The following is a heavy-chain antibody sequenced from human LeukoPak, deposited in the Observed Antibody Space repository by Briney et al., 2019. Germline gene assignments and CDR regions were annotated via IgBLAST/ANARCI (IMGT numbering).Heavy chain of an antibody. D-gene: IGHD2-2*01. J-gene: IGHJ4*02. CDR2: ISYDGSNK. CDR3: AKDSVDCSSTSCYLPELFDY. CDR1: GFTFSSYG. Sequence: GRSLRLSCAASGFTFSSYGMHWVRQAPGKGLEWVAVISYDGSNKYYADSVKGRFTISRDNSKNTLYLQMSSLRAEDTAVYYCAKDSVDCSSTSCYLPELFDYWGQGTLVTVSS. V-gene: IGHV3-30*18.